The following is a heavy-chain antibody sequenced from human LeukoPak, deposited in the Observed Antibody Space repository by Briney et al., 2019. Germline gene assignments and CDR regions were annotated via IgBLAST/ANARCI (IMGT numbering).Heavy chain of an antibody. CDR1: GYTFTSYD. J-gene: IGHJ4*02. CDR2: MNPNSGNT. D-gene: IGHD3-10*01. Sequence: ASVKVSCKASGYTFTSYDINWVRQATGQGLEWMGWMNPNSGNTGYAQKLQGRVTMTTDTSTSTAYMELRSLRSDDTAVYYCARSKSGFGELFRWGQGTLVTVSS. CDR3: ARSKSGFGELFR. V-gene: IGHV1-8*02.